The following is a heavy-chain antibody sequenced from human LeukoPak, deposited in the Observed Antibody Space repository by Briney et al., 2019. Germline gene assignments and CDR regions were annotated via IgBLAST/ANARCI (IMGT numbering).Heavy chain of an antibody. D-gene: IGHD6-19*01. Sequence: ASVKVSCKASGYTLISYGFSWVRQAPGHGLEWMGWISAYNGNTNYAPKLQGRVTMTTDTSTSTAYMELRSLRSDDTAVYYCARDQQWLGPARCDFDYWGQGTLVTVSS. CDR1: GYTLISYG. J-gene: IGHJ4*02. CDR3: ARDQQWLGPARCDFDY. V-gene: IGHV1-18*01. CDR2: ISAYNGNT.